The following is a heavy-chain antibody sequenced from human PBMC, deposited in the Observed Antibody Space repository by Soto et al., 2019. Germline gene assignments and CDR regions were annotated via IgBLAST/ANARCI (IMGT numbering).Heavy chain of an antibody. V-gene: IGHV1-18*01. CDR2: ISAYNGNT. D-gene: IGHD3-9*01. Sequence: ASVKVSCKASGYTFTSYGISWVRQAPGQGLEWMGCISAYNGNTNYAQKLQGRVTMTTDTSTSTAYMELRSLRSDDTAVYYCARDILTGYYQGRYNWFDPWGQGTLVTVSS. CDR1: GYTFTSYG. CDR3: ARDILTGYYQGRYNWFDP. J-gene: IGHJ5*02.